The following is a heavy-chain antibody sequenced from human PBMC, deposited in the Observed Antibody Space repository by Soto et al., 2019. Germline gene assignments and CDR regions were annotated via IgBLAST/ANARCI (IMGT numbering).Heavy chain of an antibody. V-gene: IGHV1-18*01. CDR2: ISAYNGNT. J-gene: IGHJ6*03. Sequence: GASVKVSCKASGYTFTSYGISWVRQAPGQGLEWMGWISAYNGNTNYAQKLQGRVTMTTDTSTSTAYMELRSLRSDDTAVYYCARDRAARHYYYYYSMDVWGKGTTVTVSS. CDR3: ARDRAARHYYYYYSMDV. CDR1: GYTFTSYG.